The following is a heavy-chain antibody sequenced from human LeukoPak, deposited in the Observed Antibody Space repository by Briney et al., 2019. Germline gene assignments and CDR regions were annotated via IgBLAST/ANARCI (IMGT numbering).Heavy chain of an antibody. Sequence: SETLSLTCTVSGGSISSHYWSWIRQPPGKGLEWIGYIYYSGSTNYNPSLKSRVTISVDTSKNQFSLKLSSVTAADTAVYYCARGSRHYYYYMDVWGKGTTVTVSS. CDR2: IYYSGST. CDR1: GGSISSHY. CDR3: ARGSRHYYYYMDV. V-gene: IGHV4-59*11. D-gene: IGHD3-16*01. J-gene: IGHJ6*03.